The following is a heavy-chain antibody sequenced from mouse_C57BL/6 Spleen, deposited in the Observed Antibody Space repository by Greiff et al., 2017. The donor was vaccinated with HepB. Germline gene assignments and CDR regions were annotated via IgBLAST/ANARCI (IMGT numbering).Heavy chain of an antibody. D-gene: IGHD3-2*02. CDR3: ARVDGRTAQAPFSYAMDY. J-gene: IGHJ4*01. CDR1: GYTFTSYW. V-gene: IGHV1-7*01. Sequence: QVQLQQSGAELAKPGASVKLSCKASGYTFTSYWMHWVKQRPGQGLEWIGYINPSSGYTKYNQKFKDKATLTADKSSSTAYMQLSSLTYEDSAVYYCARVDGRTAQAPFSYAMDYWGQGTSVTVSS. CDR2: INPSSGYT.